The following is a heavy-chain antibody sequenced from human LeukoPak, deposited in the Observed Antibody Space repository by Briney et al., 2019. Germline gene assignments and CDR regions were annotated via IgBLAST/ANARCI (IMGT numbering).Heavy chain of an antibody. CDR1: GGSLNSHY. CDR2: IHYSGNT. J-gene: IGHJ5*02. Sequence: TPSETLSLTCTVSGGSLNSHYWAWIRQPPGKGLEWIGYIHYSGNTNYNPSLKSRVTISVDTSKNQFSLRLISVTAADTAVYYCARQTGRFDPWGQGTLVTVSS. CDR3: ARQTGRFDP. V-gene: IGHV4-59*11.